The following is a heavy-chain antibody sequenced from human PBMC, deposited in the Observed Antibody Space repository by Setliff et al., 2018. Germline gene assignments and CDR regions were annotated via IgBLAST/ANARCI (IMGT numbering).Heavy chain of an antibody. V-gene: IGHV3-30*03. Sequence: GESLTISCAASGFAFDSYAMHWVRRAPGKGLEWVAIIFHDGRDIYYGDSVQGRFAISRDNSKNTLYLQMNSLRSDDTAVYYCAGVHWTTNWFLHYWGQGTLVTVSS. CDR1: GFAFDSYA. CDR2: IFHDGRDI. J-gene: IGHJ4*01. CDR3: AGVHWTTNWFLHY. D-gene: IGHD7-27*01.